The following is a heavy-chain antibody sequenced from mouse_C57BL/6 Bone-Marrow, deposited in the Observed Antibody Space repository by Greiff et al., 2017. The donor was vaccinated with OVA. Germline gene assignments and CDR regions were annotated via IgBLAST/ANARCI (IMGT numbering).Heavy chain of an antibody. CDR2: INPNNGGT. J-gene: IGHJ1*03. V-gene: IGHV1-26*01. D-gene: IGHD1-1*01. Sequence: EVQLQHSGPELVKPGASVKISCKSSGYPFTYYSLNWLKQSHGKSLEWIGDINPNNGGTSYNQKFKGKATLTVDKSSSTAYMELRSLTSEDSAVYYCARNYGSSYRYFDVWGTGTTVTVSS. CDR3: ARNYGSSYRYFDV. CDR1: GYPFTYYS.